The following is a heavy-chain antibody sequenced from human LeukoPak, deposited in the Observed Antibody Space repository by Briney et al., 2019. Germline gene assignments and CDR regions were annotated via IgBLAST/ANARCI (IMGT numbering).Heavy chain of an antibody. V-gene: IGHV3-30*02. CDR3: AKDPRVRGVINYYMDV. Sequence: PGGSLRLSCAASGFTFSSYGMHWVRQAPGKGLEWVAFIRYDGSNKYYADSVKGRFTISRDNSKNTLYLQMNSLRAEDTAVYYCAKDPRVRGVINYYMDVWGKGTTVTVSS. D-gene: IGHD3-10*01. J-gene: IGHJ6*03. CDR1: GFTFSSYG. CDR2: IRYDGSNK.